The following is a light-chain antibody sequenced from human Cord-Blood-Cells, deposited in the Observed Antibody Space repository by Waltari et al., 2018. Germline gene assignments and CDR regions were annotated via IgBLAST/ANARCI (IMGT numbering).Light chain of an antibody. CDR3: QSYDSSNHWV. V-gene: IGLV6-57*01. Sequence: NFMLTKPLPVSESPGKTVTISCTRSSGSIASTYVQWYQQRPGSSPTTVIYEDNQRPSGVPDRFSGSIDSSSNSASLTISGLKTEDEADYYCQSYDSSNHWVFGGGTKLTVL. J-gene: IGLJ3*02. CDR1: SGSIASTY. CDR2: EDN.